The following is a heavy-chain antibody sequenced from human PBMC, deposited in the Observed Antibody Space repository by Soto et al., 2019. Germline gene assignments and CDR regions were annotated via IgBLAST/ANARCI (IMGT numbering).Heavy chain of an antibody. V-gene: IGHV3-23*01. Sequence: GGSLRLSCASSGCTFSSYAMSWVRQAPGKGLEWVSAISGSGGSTYYADSVRGRFTISRDNSKNTLYLQMNSLRAEDTAVYYCAKASAGFGESNYFDYWGQGTLVTVSS. D-gene: IGHD3-10*01. J-gene: IGHJ4*02. CDR3: AKASAGFGESNYFDY. CDR1: GCTFSSYA. CDR2: ISGSGGST.